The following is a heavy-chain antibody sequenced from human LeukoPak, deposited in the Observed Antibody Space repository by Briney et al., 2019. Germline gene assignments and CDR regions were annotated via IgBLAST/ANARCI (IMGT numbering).Heavy chain of an antibody. Sequence: GGSLRLSCAASGFIFSNFDMNWVRQAPGKGLEWVSGISNRGDRSYYADSVKGRFTISRDNSKNTLYLQMNSLRAEDTAVYYCAKDPGDVVVVAATEYFDYWGQGTLVTVSS. CDR2: ISNRGDRS. V-gene: IGHV3-23*01. CDR1: GFIFSNFD. J-gene: IGHJ4*02. CDR3: AKDPGDVVVVAATEYFDY. D-gene: IGHD2-15*01.